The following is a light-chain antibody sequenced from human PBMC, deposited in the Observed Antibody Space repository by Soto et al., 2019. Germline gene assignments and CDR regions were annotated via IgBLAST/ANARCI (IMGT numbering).Light chain of an antibody. J-gene: IGLJ2*01. Sequence: QSALTQPASVSGSPGQSITISCTGTSSDVGGYSYVSWYQQHPGKAPKLMIYYVSNRPSGVSSRYTCSKSGNTASLTISGLQADDEADYYCSSYTSSSTLVVFGGGAKGTVL. CDR3: SSYTSSSTLVV. V-gene: IGLV2-14*03. CDR2: YVS. CDR1: SSDVGGYSY.